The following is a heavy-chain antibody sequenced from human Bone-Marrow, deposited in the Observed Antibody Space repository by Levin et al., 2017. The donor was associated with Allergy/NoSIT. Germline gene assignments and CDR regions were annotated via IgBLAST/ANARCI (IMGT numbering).Heavy chain of an antibody. Sequence: GGSLRLSCAASGFSFKNYAMSWVRQAPGKGLEWVSTISPSGAATFYADSAEARFIISRDNSKNTLYLQMNNLRADDTAVYYCAKLGGDYSYYYYVHVWGNGTTVTVSS. D-gene: IGHD4-17*01. CDR3: AKLGGDYSYYYYVHV. CDR1: GFSFKNYA. CDR2: ISPSGAAT. J-gene: IGHJ6*03. V-gene: IGHV3-23*01.